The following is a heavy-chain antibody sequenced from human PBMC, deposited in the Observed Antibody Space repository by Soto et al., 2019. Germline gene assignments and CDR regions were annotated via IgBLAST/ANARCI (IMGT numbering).Heavy chain of an antibody. CDR3: ARVNPSGYCSSTSCPWDWFDP. D-gene: IGHD2-2*03. Sequence: SGPTLVNPTQTLTLTCTFSGFSLSTSGMCVSWIRQPPGKALEWLALIDWDDDKYYSTSLKTRLTISKDISKNQVVLTMTNMDPVDTATYYCARVNPSGYCSSTSCPWDWFDPWGQGTLVTVSS. J-gene: IGHJ5*02. CDR2: IDWDDDK. CDR1: GFSLSTSGMC. V-gene: IGHV2-70*01.